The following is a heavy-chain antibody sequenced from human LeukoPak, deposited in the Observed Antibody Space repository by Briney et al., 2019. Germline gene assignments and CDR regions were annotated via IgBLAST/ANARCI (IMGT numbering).Heavy chain of an antibody. V-gene: IGHV3-53*01. Sequence: PGGSLRLSCAASGFTVSSNYMSWVRQAPGKGLEWVSVIYSGGSTYYADSVKGRFTISRDNSKNTLYLQMNSLRAEDTAVYYCAKVGRFLEWLLYFDYWGQGTLVTVSS. CDR3: AKVGRFLEWLLYFDY. CDR2: IYSGGST. D-gene: IGHD3-3*01. CDR1: GFTVSSNY. J-gene: IGHJ4*02.